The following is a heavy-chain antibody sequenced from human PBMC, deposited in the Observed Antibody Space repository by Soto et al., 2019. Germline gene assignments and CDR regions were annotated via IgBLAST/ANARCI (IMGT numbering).Heavy chain of an antibody. Sequence: GGSLRLSCAASGFTFSSYGMHWVRQAPGKGLEWVAVISYDGSNKYYADSVKGRFTISRDNSKNTLYLQMNSLRAEDTAVYYCEKDRGWIRLDYWGQGTLATVS. V-gene: IGHV3-30*18. CDR3: EKDRGWIRLDY. J-gene: IGHJ4*02. D-gene: IGHD3-10*01. CDR2: ISYDGSNK. CDR1: GFTFSSYG.